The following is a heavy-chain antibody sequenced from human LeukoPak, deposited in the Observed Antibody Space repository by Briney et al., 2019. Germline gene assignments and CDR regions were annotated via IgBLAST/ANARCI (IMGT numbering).Heavy chain of an antibody. CDR1: GYTFTSYY. J-gene: IGHJ5*02. CDR3: ARAQSGSYLGNWFDP. CDR2: INPSGGST. D-gene: IGHD1-26*01. Sequence: GASVKVSCKASGYTFTSYYMHWVRQAPGQGLEWVGLINPSGGSTSYPQNFRGRVTMTRDTSTSTVYMELSSLRSEDTAVYYCARAQSGSYLGNWFDPWGQGTLVTVSS. V-gene: IGHV1-46*01.